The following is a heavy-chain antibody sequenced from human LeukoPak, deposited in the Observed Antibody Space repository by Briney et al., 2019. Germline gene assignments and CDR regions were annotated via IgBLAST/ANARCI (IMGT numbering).Heavy chain of an antibody. J-gene: IGHJ3*02. CDR1: GGSISSGGYY. V-gene: IGHV4-31*03. CDR3: ARDRSLGFCSNGICYSVYAFDI. CDR2: IYYSGST. Sequence: PSETLSLTCTVSGGSISSGGYYWSWIRQHPGKGLEWIGYIYYSGSTHYNPSLKSRLTISVDTSKNQFSLKLSSVTAADTAVYYCARDRSLGFCSNGICYSVYAFDIWGQGTMVTVSS. D-gene: IGHD2-15*01.